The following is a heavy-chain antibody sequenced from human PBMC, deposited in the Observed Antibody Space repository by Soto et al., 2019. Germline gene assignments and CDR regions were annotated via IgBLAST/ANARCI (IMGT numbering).Heavy chain of an antibody. D-gene: IGHD6-13*01. CDR1: GYTFTGYY. CDR3: ARVGIAAAGNLLYYYYGMDV. Sequence: QVQLVQSGAEVKKPGASVKVSCKASGYTFTGYYMHWVRQAPGQGLEWMGWINPNSGGTNYAQKFQGWVTMTRDTSISTAYMELSRLRSDDTAVYYCARVGIAAAGNLLYYYYGMDVWGQGTTVTVSS. V-gene: IGHV1-2*04. CDR2: INPNSGGT. J-gene: IGHJ6*02.